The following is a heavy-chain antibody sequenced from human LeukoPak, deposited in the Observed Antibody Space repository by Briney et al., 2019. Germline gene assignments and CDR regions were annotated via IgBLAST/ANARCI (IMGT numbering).Heavy chain of an antibody. CDR2: ISSSRNYI. D-gene: IGHD4-17*01. CDR3: AKDYGYGDPRNTLDY. J-gene: IGHJ4*02. Sequence: GGSLRLSCAASGFTFNSYNMNWVRQAPGKGLEWVSSISSSRNYIYYADSVKGRFTISRDNAKNSLYLQMNSLRAEDTAVYYCAKDYGYGDPRNTLDYWGQGTLVTVSS. V-gene: IGHV3-21*01. CDR1: GFTFNSYN.